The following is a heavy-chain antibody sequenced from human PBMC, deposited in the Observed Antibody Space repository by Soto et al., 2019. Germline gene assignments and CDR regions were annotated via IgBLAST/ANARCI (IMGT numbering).Heavy chain of an antibody. J-gene: IGHJ6*02. CDR1: GGSFSGYY. V-gene: IGHV4-34*01. CDR2: INHSGST. D-gene: IGHD2-2*02. CDR3: ASGQLLYSYYYYGMDV. Sequence: SETLSLTCAVYGGSFSGYYWSWIRQPPGKGLEWIGEINHSGSTNYNPSLKSRVTISVDTSKNQFSLKLSSVTAADTAVYYCASGQLLYSYYYYGMDVWGQGTTVTVSS.